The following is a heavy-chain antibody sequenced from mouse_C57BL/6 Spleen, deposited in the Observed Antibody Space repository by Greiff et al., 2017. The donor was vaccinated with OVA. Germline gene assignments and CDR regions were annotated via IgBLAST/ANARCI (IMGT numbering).Heavy chain of an antibody. Sequence: EVKLVESGPELVKPGASVKIPCKASGYTFTDYNMDWVKQSHGKSLEWIGDINPNNGGTIYNQKFKGKATLTVDKSSSKAYMELRSLTSEDTAVYYCARVNYGRNYFDYWGQGTTLTVSS. D-gene: IGHD1-2*01. CDR1: GYTFTDYN. CDR2: INPNNGGT. CDR3: ARVNYGRNYFDY. J-gene: IGHJ2*01. V-gene: IGHV1-18*01.